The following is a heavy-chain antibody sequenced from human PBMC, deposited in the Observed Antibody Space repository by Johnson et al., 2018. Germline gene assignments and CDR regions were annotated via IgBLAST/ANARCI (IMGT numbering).Heavy chain of an antibody. V-gene: IGHV3-23*04. D-gene: IGHD3-10*01. CDR2: ISGSGGST. CDR1: GFTFSSYA. J-gene: IGHJ1*01. CDR3: AKNNGRGWLSFQH. Sequence: VQLVESGGGLVQPGGSLRLSCAASGFTFSSYAMSWVRQAPGKGLAWVSAISGSGGSTYYADPVKGRFTISRDNAKNSLYLQMNSLRAEDTALYYCAKNNGRGWLSFQHWGQGTLVTVSS.